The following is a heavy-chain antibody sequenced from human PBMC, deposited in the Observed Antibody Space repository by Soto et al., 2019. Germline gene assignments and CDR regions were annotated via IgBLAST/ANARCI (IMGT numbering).Heavy chain of an antibody. J-gene: IGHJ5*02. V-gene: IGHV4-59*01. CDR3: ARDGSKAASGERWFDP. D-gene: IGHD2-15*01. CDR1: GGSISSYY. Sequence: SSETLSLTCTVSGGSISSYYWSWIRQPPGKGLEWIGYIYYSGSTNYNPSLKSRVTISVDTSKNQFSLKLSSVTAADTAVYYCARDGSKAASGERWFDPWGQGTLVTVS. CDR2: IYYSGST.